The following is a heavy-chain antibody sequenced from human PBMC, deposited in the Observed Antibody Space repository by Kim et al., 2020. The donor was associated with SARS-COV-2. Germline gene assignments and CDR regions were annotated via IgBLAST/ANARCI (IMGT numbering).Heavy chain of an antibody. CDR1: GYTFTSYA. D-gene: IGHD3-3*01. Sequence: SVKVSCKASGYTFTSYAMNWVRQAPGQGLEWMGWINTNTGNPTYAQGFTGRFVFSLDTSVSTAYLQISSLKAEDTAVYYCARGPQGFWSGYYYYYYMDVWGKGTTVTVSS. V-gene: IGHV7-4-1*02. J-gene: IGHJ6*03. CDR2: INTNTGNP. CDR3: ARGPQGFWSGYYYYYYMDV.